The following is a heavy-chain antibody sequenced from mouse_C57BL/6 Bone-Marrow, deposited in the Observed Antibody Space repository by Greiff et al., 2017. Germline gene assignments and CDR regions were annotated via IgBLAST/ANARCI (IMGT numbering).Heavy chain of an antibody. CDR1: GYTFTRYG. J-gene: IGHJ1*03. D-gene: IGHD1-1*01. V-gene: IGHV1-81*01. CDR3: ATDYYGSSYLWYFDG. Sequence: QVQLQQSGAELARPGASVKLSCKASGYTFTRYGLSWVKQRTGQGLEWIGELYPRSGHTYYHEKFKGKATLTAEKSSRTAYMELRSLTSEDSAVYCCATDYYGSSYLWYFDGWGTGTTVTVSS. CDR2: LYPRSGHT.